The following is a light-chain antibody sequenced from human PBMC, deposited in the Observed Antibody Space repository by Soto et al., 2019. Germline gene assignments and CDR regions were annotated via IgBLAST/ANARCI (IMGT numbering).Light chain of an antibody. CDR1: QGLVHSDGNTY. Sequence: DIVMTQTPLSSPVTLGQPASISCRSSQGLVHSDGNTYLSWLQQRPGQPPRLLIYEISNRFSGVPDRFSGSVAGTDFTLKISRVEAEDVGIYYCMQATQFPYTFGQGTKLEIK. J-gene: IGKJ2*01. V-gene: IGKV2-24*01. CDR3: MQATQFPYT. CDR2: EIS.